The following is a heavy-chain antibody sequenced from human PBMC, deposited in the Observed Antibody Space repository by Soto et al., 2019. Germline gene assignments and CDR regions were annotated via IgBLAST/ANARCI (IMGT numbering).Heavy chain of an antibody. D-gene: IGHD7-27*01. J-gene: IGHJ2*01. CDR3: ARDLIPGGNWGWRGTYTYWYFDL. Sequence: GVSLRLSCAASGFTFSSYWMSWVRQAPGKGLEWVANIKQDGSEKYYVDSVKGRFTISRDNAKNSLYLQMNSLRAEDTAVYYCARDLIPGGNWGWRGTYTYWYFDLWGRGTLVTVSS. V-gene: IGHV3-7*01. CDR1: GFTFSSYW. CDR2: IKQDGSEK.